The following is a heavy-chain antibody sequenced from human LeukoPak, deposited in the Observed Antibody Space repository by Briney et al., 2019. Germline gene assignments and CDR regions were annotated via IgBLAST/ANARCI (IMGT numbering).Heavy chain of an antibody. D-gene: IGHD3-10*01. CDR2: INHSGST. CDR3: ARGGITMVRGAPAQYNWFDP. CDR1: GGSFSGYY. J-gene: IGHJ5*02. V-gene: IGHV4-34*01. Sequence: SETLSLTCAVYGGSFSGYYCSWIRQPPGKGLEWIGEINHSGSTNYNPSLKSRVTISVDTSKNQFSLKLSSVTAADTAVYYCARGGITMVRGAPAQYNWFDPWGQGTLVTVSS.